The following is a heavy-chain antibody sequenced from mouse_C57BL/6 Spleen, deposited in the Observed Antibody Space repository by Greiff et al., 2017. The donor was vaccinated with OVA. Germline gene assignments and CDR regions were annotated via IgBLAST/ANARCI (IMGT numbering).Heavy chain of an antibody. CDR2: IDPSDSYT. Sequence: QVQLKQSGAELVKPGASVKLSCKASGYTFTSYWMQWVKQRPGQGLEWIGEIDPSDSYTNYNQKFKGKATLTVDTSSSTAYMQLSSLTSEDSAVYYCARSGDGYPHAMDYWGQGTSVTVSS. V-gene: IGHV1-50*01. J-gene: IGHJ4*01. CDR3: ARSGDGYPHAMDY. D-gene: IGHD2-3*01. CDR1: GYTFTSYW.